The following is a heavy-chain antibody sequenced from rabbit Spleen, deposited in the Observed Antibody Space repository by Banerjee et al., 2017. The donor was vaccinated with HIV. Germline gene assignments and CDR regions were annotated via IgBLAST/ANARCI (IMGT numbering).Heavy chain of an antibody. J-gene: IGHJ4*01. V-gene: IGHV1S40*01. CDR2: IYAGSSGTT. D-gene: IGHD1-1*01. CDR3: ARGGYVSGSGYYSNL. Sequence: QSLEESGGGLVKPGTSLTLTCKASGIDFSSNWMCWVRQAPGKGLEWIACIYAGSSGTTYYASGAKGRFTISKTSSTTVTLQMTSLTAADTATHFCARGGYVSGSGYYSNLWGPGTLVTVS. CDR1: GIDFSSNW.